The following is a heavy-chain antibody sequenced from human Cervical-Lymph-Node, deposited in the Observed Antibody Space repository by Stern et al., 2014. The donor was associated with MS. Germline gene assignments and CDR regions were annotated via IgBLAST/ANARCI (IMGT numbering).Heavy chain of an antibody. CDR2: ISGSGGGT. D-gene: IGHD4-17*01. Sequence: EVQLEESGGGLVQPGGSLRLSCAASGITLSSHAMSWVRQATGKGLEWVSAISGSGGGTHYADSVKGRFTVSRDNSKNTMYLQMNSLTAEDTAVYYCAKGLFYGDYLSYYWGQGTLVTVSS. CDR3: AKGLFYGDYLSYY. V-gene: IGHV3-23*04. J-gene: IGHJ4*02. CDR1: GITLSSHA.